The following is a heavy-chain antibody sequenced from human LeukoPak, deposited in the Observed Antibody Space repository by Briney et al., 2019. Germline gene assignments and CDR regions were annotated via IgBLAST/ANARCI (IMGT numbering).Heavy chain of an antibody. Sequence: GGSLRLSCAASGFTFSSYGMHWVRQAPGKGLEWVAVISYDGSNKYYADSVKGRFTISRGNAKNSLYLQMNSLRAEDTAVYYCARDSWGDSTFDYWGQGTLVTVSS. CDR1: GFTFSSYG. D-gene: IGHD2-21*02. J-gene: IGHJ4*02. V-gene: IGHV3-30*03. CDR3: ARDSWGDSTFDY. CDR2: ISYDGSNK.